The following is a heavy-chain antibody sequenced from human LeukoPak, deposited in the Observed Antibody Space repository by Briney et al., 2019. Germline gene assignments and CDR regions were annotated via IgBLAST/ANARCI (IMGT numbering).Heavy chain of an antibody. V-gene: IGHV1-2*02. Sequence: ASVKVSCKASGYTFTGYYMHWVRQAPGQGLEWMGWINPNSGGTNYAQKFQGRVTMTRDTSISTAYMELSRLRSDDTAVYYCAGGPLYDSSAFDYWGQGTLVTVSS. D-gene: IGHD3-22*01. CDR1: GYTFTGYY. CDR3: AGGPLYDSSAFDY. J-gene: IGHJ4*02. CDR2: INPNSGGT.